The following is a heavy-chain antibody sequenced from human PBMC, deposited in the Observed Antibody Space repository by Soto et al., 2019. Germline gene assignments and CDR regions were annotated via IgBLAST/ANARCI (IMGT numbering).Heavy chain of an antibody. J-gene: IGHJ3*02. CDR1: EFTFSNYA. CDR2: ISYGGGTT. Sequence: GGSLRLSCAASEFTFSNYAMSWVRQAPGKGLEWVSAISYGGGTTYYADSVKGRFTISRDNSKNTLYLQMNSLRAEDTAVYYCARHYYDSSGYYPDIWGQGTMVTVSS. V-gene: IGHV3-23*01. CDR3: ARHYYDSSGYYPDI. D-gene: IGHD3-22*01.